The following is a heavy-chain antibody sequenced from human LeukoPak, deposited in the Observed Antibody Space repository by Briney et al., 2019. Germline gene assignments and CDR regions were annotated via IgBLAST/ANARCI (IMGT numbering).Heavy chain of an antibody. CDR1: GGSISSSNW. CDR2: IYHSGST. J-gene: IGHJ4*02. V-gene: IGHV4-4*02. CDR3: ARGDSSSWPFDY. D-gene: IGHD6-13*01. Sequence: PSETLSFTCAVSGGSISSSNWWSWVRQPPGEGLEWIGEIYHSGSTNYNPSLKSRVTISVDKSKNQFSLKLSSVTAADTAVYYCARGDSSSWPFDYWGQGTLVTVSS.